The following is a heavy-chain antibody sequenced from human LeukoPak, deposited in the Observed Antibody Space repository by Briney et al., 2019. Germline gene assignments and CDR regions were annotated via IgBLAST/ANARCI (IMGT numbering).Heavy chain of an antibody. Sequence: ASVKVSCTASGYTFTGYYMHWVRQAPGQGLEWMGWINPNSGGTNYAQKFQGWVTMTRDTSISTAYMELSRLRSDDTAVYYCARGYSSGWYDRIFDYWGQGTLVTVSS. CDR2: INPNSGGT. J-gene: IGHJ4*02. CDR3: ARGYSSGWYDRIFDY. CDR1: GYTFTGYY. V-gene: IGHV1-2*04. D-gene: IGHD6-19*01.